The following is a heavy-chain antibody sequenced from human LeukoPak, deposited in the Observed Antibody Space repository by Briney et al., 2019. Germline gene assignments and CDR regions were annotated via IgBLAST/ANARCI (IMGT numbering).Heavy chain of an antibody. Sequence: ASVKVSSKASGYTFTIYGISWVRQAPGQGLEWMGWISAYNGNTNYAQKLQGRVTMTTDTSTSTAYMELRSLRSDDTAVYYCARDTPSSIAALTIFDYWGQGTLVTVSS. CDR1: GYTFTIYG. CDR3: ARDTPSSIAALTIFDY. D-gene: IGHD6-6*01. J-gene: IGHJ4*02. V-gene: IGHV1-18*01. CDR2: ISAYNGNT.